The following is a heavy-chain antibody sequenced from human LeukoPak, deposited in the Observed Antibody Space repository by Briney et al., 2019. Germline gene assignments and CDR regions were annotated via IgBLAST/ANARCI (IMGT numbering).Heavy chain of an antibody. CDR3: ARHLGAY. CDR2: IYYSGST. Sequence: SETLSLTCTVSGGSISSSSYYWGWIRQPPGKGLEWIGSIYYSGSTYYNPSLKSRVTISVDTSKNQFSLKLSSVTAADTAVYYCARHLGAYWGQGTLVTVSS. V-gene: IGHV4-39*01. CDR1: GGSISSSSYY. J-gene: IGHJ4*02. D-gene: IGHD1-26*01.